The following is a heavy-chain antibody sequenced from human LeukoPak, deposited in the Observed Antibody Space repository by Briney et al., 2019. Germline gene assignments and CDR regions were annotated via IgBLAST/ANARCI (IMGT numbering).Heavy chain of an antibody. Sequence: GGSLRLSCAASGFTFSSYGMHWVRQAPGKGLEWVAFIRYDGSNKYYADSVKGRFTISRDNAKNTLNLQMNSLRAEDTAVYYCARDLGQYYDTSDNWFDPWGQGTLVTVSS. CDR3: ARDLGQYYDTSDNWFDP. CDR1: GFTFSSYG. J-gene: IGHJ5*02. D-gene: IGHD3-22*01. V-gene: IGHV3-30*02. CDR2: IRYDGSNK.